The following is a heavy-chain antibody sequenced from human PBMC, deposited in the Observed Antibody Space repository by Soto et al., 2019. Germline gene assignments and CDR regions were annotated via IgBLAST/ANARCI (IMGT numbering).Heavy chain of an antibody. CDR1: GFTFSSYA. CDR2: ISGSGGST. J-gene: IGHJ4*02. CDR3: AKDSCSSTSCYRAPFDY. D-gene: IGHD2-2*02. Sequence: GGSLRLSCAASGFTFSSYAMSWVRQAPGKGLEWVSAISGSGGSTYYADSVKGRFTISRDNSKNTLYLQMNSLRAEDTAVYYCAKDSCSSTSCYRAPFDYWGQGTLVTVSS. V-gene: IGHV3-23*01.